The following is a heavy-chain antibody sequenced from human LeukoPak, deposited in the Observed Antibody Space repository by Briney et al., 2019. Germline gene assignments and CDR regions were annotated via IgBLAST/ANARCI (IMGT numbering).Heavy chain of an antibody. Sequence: GGSLRLSCAASGFSFSNYAMSWVRQAPARGPEWVSSIRGDGETFYADSVKGRFTISSDNSKTMLFLHMNSLRAEDTAIYYCARQPYFYYYLDVWGKGTTVTVTS. CDR2: IRGDGET. CDR3: ARQPYFYYYLDV. CDR1: GFSFSNYA. J-gene: IGHJ6*03. D-gene: IGHD5-18*01. V-gene: IGHV3-23*01.